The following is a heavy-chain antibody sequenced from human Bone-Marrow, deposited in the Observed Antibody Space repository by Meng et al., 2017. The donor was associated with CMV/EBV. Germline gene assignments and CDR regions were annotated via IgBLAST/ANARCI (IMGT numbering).Heavy chain of an antibody. Sequence: GESLKVSCAASGFTFSSYSMNWVRQAPGKGLEWVSSISSSSSYIYYADSVKGRFTTSRDNAKNSLYLQMNSLRAEDTAVYYCARVSSGRRGDVWGQGTTVTVSS. D-gene: IGHD3-10*01. CDR3: ARVSSGRRGDV. CDR2: ISSSSSYI. CDR1: GFTFSSYS. V-gene: IGHV3-21*01. J-gene: IGHJ6*01.